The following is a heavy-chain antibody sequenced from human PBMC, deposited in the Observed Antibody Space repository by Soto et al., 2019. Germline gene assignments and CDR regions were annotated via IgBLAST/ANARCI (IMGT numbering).Heavy chain of an antibody. D-gene: IGHD1-1*01. J-gene: IGHJ4*02. CDR1: GFTLVAYA. V-gene: IGHV3-30*18. CDR2: ISYDGKNK. CDR3: AKSVYNWNDGFFDY. Sequence: QVQLVESGGGVVQPGGSRGLSGAASGFTLVAYAMHGFRQAPGRGRQWVAVISYDGKNKYYADSVKGRFTTSRDNSKNTLYLQMNSLRAEDTAVYYCAKSVYNWNDGFFDYWGQGTLVTVSS.